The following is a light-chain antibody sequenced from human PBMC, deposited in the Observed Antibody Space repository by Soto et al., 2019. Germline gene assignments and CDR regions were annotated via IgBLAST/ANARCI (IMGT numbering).Light chain of an antibody. J-gene: IGKJ2*01. CDR1: QSISNW. Sequence: DIQMTQSPSTLSASVGDTVTITCRASQSISNWLAWYQQKPGQAPKLLIHKASTLASGVPSRFSGSGSGTAFTLTISSLQPDDFATFYCQQYDRFPYTFGQGTKLEIK. V-gene: IGKV1-5*03. CDR3: QQYDRFPYT. CDR2: KAS.